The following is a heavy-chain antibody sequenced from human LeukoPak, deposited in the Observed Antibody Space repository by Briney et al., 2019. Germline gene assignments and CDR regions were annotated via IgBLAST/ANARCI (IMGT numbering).Heavy chain of an antibody. CDR3: ARTASGYCSGGSCRNFDY. CDR2: IIPIFTTA. CDR1: GDTFNIYG. Sequence: GASVKVSCKASGDTFNIYGIGWVRQAPGQGLEWMGGIIPIFTTAKYAQRFQGRVTITTDESTSTAYMELSSLRSEDTAVYYCARTASGYCSGGSCRNFDYWGQGTLVTVSS. V-gene: IGHV1-69*05. J-gene: IGHJ4*02. D-gene: IGHD2-15*01.